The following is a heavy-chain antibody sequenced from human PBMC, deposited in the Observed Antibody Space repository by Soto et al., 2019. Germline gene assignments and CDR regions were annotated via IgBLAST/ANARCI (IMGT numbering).Heavy chain of an antibody. D-gene: IGHD7-27*01. J-gene: IGHJ4*02. CDR3: ARDVQHWGEDATGGFDY. CDR1: GYSFVSHG. V-gene: IGHV1-18*04. CDR2: IGPYKGGT. Sequence: QIQLVQSGPEVKKPGASVRLSCKASGYSFVSHGISWVRQAPGQGLEWMAWIGPYKGGTKYAQRLQGRGTVTTDTHTSSVYMALRNVGPDDTAAYDCARDVQHWGEDATGGFDYWGQGTLAAASS.